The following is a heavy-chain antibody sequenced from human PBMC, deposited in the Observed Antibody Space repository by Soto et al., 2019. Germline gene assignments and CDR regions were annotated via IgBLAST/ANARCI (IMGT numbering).Heavy chain of an antibody. D-gene: IGHD3-16*02. V-gene: IGHV1-8*01. Sequence: ASVKVSCKASVYTFTSYDINWVRQATGQGLEWMGWMNPNSGNTGYAQKFQGRVTMTRNTSISTAYMELSSRRSEDTAVYYCGRSKKGFDYVWGGYRPKNRDFDYWGQGTLVTVSS. CDR3: GRSKKGFDYVWGGYRPKNRDFDY. J-gene: IGHJ4*02. CDR2: MNPNSGNT. CDR1: VYTFTSYD.